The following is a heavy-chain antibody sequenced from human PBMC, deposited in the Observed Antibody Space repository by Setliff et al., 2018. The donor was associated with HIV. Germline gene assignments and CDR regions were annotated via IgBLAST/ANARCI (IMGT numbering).Heavy chain of an antibody. J-gene: IGHJ4*02. CDR1: GSSFSSSIYY. V-gene: IGHV4-31*03. CDR2: ISYSGST. CDR3: ARGTTSITFDY. Sequence: PSETLSLTCNVSGSSFSSSIYYWTWIRQQPGKGLEWIGYISYSGSTYYNPSLKSRLTMSIDTSKSHFSLNLNSVTAVDTAVYYCARGTTSITFDYWSQGTLVTVSS. D-gene: IGHD1-1*01.